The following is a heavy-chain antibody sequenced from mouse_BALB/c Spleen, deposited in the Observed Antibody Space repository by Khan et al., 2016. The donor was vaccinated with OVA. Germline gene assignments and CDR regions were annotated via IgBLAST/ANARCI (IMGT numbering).Heavy chain of an antibody. CDR3: ARNRGPDYLDY. J-gene: IGHJ2*01. V-gene: IGHV2-9*02. CDR2: IWAGGST. D-gene: IGHD3-3*01. CDR1: GFSLTSHG. Sequence: QVQLKQSGPGLVAPSQSLSITCTVSGFSLTSHGVNWVRQPPGKGLEWLGVIWAGGSTNYNSALMSRLSISKDSSKSQVFLKMNSLQTDDTAIYYSARNRGPDYLDYWGQGTTLIVSS.